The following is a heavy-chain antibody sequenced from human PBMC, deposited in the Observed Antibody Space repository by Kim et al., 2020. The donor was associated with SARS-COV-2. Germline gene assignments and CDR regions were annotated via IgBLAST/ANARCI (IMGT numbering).Heavy chain of an antibody. Sequence: ADSVKGRFTVSRDNSKNTLYLQMNSLRAEATAVYYCARSIAGSYYYGMDVWGQGTTVTVSS. D-gene: IGHD6-6*01. V-gene: IGHV3-30*01. CDR3: ARSIAGSYYYGMDV. J-gene: IGHJ6*02.